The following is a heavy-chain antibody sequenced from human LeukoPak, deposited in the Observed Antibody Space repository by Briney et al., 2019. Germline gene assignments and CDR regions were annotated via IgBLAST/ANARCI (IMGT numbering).Heavy chain of an antibody. CDR1: GFTFSDYY. V-gene: IGHV3-23*01. D-gene: IGHD6-6*01. J-gene: IGHJ4*02. Sequence: GGSLRLSCAASGFTFSDYYMSWIRQAPGKGLEWVSAISGSGGSTYYADSVKGRFNISRDNSKNTLYLQMNSLRAEDTAVYYCARTLIEYSVSSCYFDYWGQGTLVTVSS. CDR2: ISGSGGST. CDR3: ARTLIEYSVSSCYFDY.